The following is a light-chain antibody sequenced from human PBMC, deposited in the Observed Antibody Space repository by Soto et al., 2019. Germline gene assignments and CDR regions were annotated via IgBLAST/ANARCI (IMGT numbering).Light chain of an antibody. J-gene: IGKJ3*01. V-gene: IGKV4-1*01. CDR2: WAS. CDR1: QNLLYNSNNKNY. CDR3: QQYYSTPFT. Sequence: DVVMTQSPDSLAVSLGERATINCKSSQNLLYNSNNKNYLAWYQQKPGQPPKLLIYWASTRESGVPDRFSGSGSGTDFTLTISSLQAEDVAVYYCQQYYSTPFTFGPGTKVDIK.